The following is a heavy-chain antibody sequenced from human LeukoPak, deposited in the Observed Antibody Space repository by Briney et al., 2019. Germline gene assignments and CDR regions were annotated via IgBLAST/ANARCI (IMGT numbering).Heavy chain of an antibody. J-gene: IGHJ4*01. CDR2: INTDGSVT. CDR1: GLTVSTFW. Sequence: PGGSLRLSCAASGLTVSTFWMHWVRQAPGEGLVWVSRINTDGSVTNYADSVEGRLTISRDNAKNMLYLQMNDLRAEDTAVYYCVTVRYRDSASGDWGHGDPVTVSS. CDR3: VTVRYRDSASGD. V-gene: IGHV3-74*01. D-gene: IGHD3-16*02.